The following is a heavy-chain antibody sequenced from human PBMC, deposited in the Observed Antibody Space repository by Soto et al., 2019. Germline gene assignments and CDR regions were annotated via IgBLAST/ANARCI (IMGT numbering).Heavy chain of an antibody. V-gene: IGHV2-26*01. CDR1: GFSLSNARMG. D-gene: IGHD6-19*01. J-gene: IGHJ4*02. Sequence: QVTLKESGPVLVKPTETLTLTCTVSGFSLSNARMGVSWIRQPPGKALEWLAHIFSHDEKSYSTSLKSRLTISKDTSKSQVVLTMTNMDPVDTATYYCARIPSQWLVPGFDYWGQGTLVTVSS. CDR3: ARIPSQWLVPGFDY. CDR2: IFSHDEK.